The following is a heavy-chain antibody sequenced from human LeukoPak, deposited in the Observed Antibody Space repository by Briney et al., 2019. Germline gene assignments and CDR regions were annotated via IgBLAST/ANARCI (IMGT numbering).Heavy chain of an antibody. CDR1: GFTFSSSA. V-gene: IGHV3-23*01. Sequence: GGSLRLSCAASGFTFSSSAMSWVRQAPGKGLEWVSAISNNGGYTYYADSVQGRFTISRDNSKNTLYLQMNSLRAEDTAVYYCARGGSGAIAYWGQGTLVTVSS. CDR3: ARGGSGAIAY. CDR2: ISNNGGYT. D-gene: IGHD6-19*01. J-gene: IGHJ4*02.